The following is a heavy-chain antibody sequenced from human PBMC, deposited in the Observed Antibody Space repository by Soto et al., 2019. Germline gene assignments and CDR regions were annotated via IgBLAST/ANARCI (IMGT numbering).Heavy chain of an antibody. D-gene: IGHD2-21*02. V-gene: IGHV3-30-3*01. J-gene: IGHJ4*02. CDR3: ARDARLAYCGGDCYSLGYYFDY. CDR1: GFTFSSYA. Sequence: ESGGGVVQPGRSLRLSCAASGFTFSSYAMHWVRQAPGKGLEWVAVISYDGSNKYYADSVKGRFTISRDNSKNTLYLQMNSLRAEDTAVYYCARDARLAYCGGDCYSLGYYFDYWGQGTLVTVSS. CDR2: ISYDGSNK.